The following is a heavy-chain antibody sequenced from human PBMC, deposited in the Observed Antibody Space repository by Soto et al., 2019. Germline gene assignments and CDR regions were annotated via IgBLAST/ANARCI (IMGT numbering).Heavy chain of an antibody. CDR3: ARITERTVTIVY. CDR1: GYSFIGYY. D-gene: IGHD4-17*01. V-gene: IGHV1-2*02. J-gene: IGHJ4*02. Sequence: ASVKVSCKASGYSFIGYYMHWLRQAPGQGLEWMGWINPNSGGTNYAQKFQGRVTMTRDTSISTAYMELSRLRSDDTAVYYCARITERTVTIVYWGQGTLVTVSS. CDR2: INPNSGGT.